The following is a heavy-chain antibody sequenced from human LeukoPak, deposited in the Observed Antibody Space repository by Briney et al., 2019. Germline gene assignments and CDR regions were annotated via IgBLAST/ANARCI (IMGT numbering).Heavy chain of an antibody. CDR2: ICGSGGST. CDR3: AKCPIVATIYYFDY. V-gene: IGHV3-23*01. D-gene: IGHD5-12*01. Sequence: GGSLRLSRAASGFTFSSYAMSWVRQAPGKGLEWVSAICGSGGSTYYADSVKGRFTISRDNSKNTLYLQMNSLRAEDTAVYYCAKCPIVATIYYFDYWGQGTLVTVSS. J-gene: IGHJ4*02. CDR1: GFTFSSYA.